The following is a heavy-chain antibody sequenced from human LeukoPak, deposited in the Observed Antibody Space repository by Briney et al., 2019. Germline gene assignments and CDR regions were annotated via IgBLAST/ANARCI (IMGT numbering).Heavy chain of an antibody. J-gene: IGHJ4*02. CDR1: GFSFSSYS. CDR2: ISGSGGST. Sequence: GGSLRLSCAASGFSFSSYSISWVRQPPGKGLEWVSAISGSGGSTYDADSVKGRFTISRENSKNTLYLQMNSLRAEDTAVYYCAKGDEYSSGWFGYFDYWGQGTLVTVSS. V-gene: IGHV3-23*01. D-gene: IGHD6-19*01. CDR3: AKGDEYSSGWFGYFDY.